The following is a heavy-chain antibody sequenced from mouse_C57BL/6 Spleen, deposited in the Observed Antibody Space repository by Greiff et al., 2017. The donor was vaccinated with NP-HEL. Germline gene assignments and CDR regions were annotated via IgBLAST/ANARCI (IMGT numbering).Heavy chain of an antibody. V-gene: IGHV5-9-1*02. CDR2: ISSGGDYI. D-gene: IGHD1-1*01. J-gene: IGHJ3*01. CDR3: TRDLDYGSSFAGFAY. CDR1: GFTFSSYA. Sequence: DVHLVESGEGLVKPGGSLKLSCAASGFTFSSYAMSWVRQTPEKRLEWVAYISSGGDYIYYADTVKGRFTISRDNARNTLYLQMSSLKSEDTAMYYCTRDLDYGSSFAGFAYWGQGTLVTVSA.